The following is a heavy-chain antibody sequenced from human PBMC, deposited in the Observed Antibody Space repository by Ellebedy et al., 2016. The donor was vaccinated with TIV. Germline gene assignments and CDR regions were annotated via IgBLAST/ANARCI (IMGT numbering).Heavy chain of an antibody. J-gene: IGHJ2*01. CDR3: ARVRLEFQGLRTDYWYFDV. CDR1: GFTLSSYP. D-gene: IGHD3-3*01. CDR2: VRGTGDNR. Sequence: PGGSLRLSCEVSGFTLSSYPMSRVRQAPGKGLEWVSTVRGTGDNRYYADSFKGRFSSSADNSQNTVSLEMNSLRAEDTALYYCARVRLEFQGLRTDYWYFDVWGRGTLVTVSS. V-gene: IGHV3-23*01.